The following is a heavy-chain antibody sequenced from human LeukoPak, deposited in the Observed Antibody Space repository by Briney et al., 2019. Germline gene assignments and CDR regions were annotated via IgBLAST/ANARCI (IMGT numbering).Heavy chain of an antibody. CDR3: ATQPCSGGSCYLGY. CDR2: ISHHASNQ. V-gene: IGHV3-30-3*01. D-gene: IGHD2-15*01. J-gene: IGHJ4*02. Sequence: GGSLRLSCVASGFTISRYAMTWVRQAPGKGLEWVAVISHHASNQYYADSVKGRFTISRDNSKNTLYLQMNSLRAEDTAVYYCATQPCSGGSCYLGYWGQGTLVTVSS. CDR1: GFTISRYA.